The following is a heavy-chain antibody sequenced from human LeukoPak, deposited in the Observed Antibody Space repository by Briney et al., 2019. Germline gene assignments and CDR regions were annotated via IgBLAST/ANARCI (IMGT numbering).Heavy chain of an antibody. Sequence: ASVKVSCKASGYTFTDYYMHWVRQAPGQGFEWMGWMNPNSGNTGYAQKFQGRVTMTRNTSISTAYMELSSLRSEDTAVYYCARGRGYCSGGSCYRYFDYWGQGTLVTVSS. D-gene: IGHD2-15*01. CDR2: MNPNSGNT. CDR3: ARGRGYCSGGSCYRYFDY. V-gene: IGHV1-8*02. CDR1: GYTFTDYY. J-gene: IGHJ4*02.